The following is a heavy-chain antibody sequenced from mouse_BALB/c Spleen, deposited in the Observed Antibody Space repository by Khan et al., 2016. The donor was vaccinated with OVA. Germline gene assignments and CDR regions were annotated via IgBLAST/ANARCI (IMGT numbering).Heavy chain of an antibody. D-gene: IGHD1-2*01. CDR3: ARTARIKY. CDR1: GYSITSGYG. J-gene: IGHJ2*01. Sequence: LQESGPGLVKPSQSLSLTCTVTGYSITSGYGWNWIRQFPGNKLEWMGYISYSGSTNYNPSLKSRISITRATSKNQFFLQLNSVTTEDTATYYCARTARIKYWGQGTTLTVSS. V-gene: IGHV3-2*02. CDR2: ISYSGST.